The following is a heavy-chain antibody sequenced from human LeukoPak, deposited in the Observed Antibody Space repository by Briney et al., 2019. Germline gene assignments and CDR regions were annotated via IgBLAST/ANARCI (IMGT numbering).Heavy chain of an antibody. CDR2: SSHSGNT. J-gene: IGHJ4*01. Sequence: PAETLSLTCTVSGYSLSSTYYGAGIRQPPGKGLKWIATSSHSGNTYYARSLEGRLTISLYTSKHYFSMRLRSVTAAHTSVYYCARVTVPEAPFDSSGVGALGAVSS. CDR3: ARVTVPEAPFDS. CDR1: GYSLSSTYY. D-gene: IGHD6-6*01. V-gene: IGHV4-38-2*02.